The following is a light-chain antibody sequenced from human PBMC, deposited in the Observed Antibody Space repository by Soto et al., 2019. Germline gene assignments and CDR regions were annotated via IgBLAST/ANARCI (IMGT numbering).Light chain of an antibody. CDR1: SSDVGSYNL. J-gene: IGLJ1*01. V-gene: IGLV2-14*02. Sequence: QSALTQPASVSGSPGQSITISCTGSSSDVGSYNLVSWYQRHTGKAPQLLVYEANQRPSGISNRFSGSKSGNTASLTISGLQADDEADYYCSSYASSNSGVFGTGTKVTVL. CDR2: EAN. CDR3: SSYASSNSGV.